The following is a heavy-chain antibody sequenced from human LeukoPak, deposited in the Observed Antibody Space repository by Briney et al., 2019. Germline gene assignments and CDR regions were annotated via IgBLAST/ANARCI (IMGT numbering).Heavy chain of an antibody. J-gene: IGHJ4*02. Sequence: ASVKVSCKVSGYTLTELSMHWVRQAPGKGLEWMGGFDPEDGETIYAQKFQGRVTMTEDTSTDTAYMELSSLGSEDTAVYYCATAPAYYYDSSGYSPSPDYWGQGTLVTVSS. V-gene: IGHV1-24*01. D-gene: IGHD3-22*01. CDR2: FDPEDGET. CDR3: ATAPAYYYDSSGYSPSPDY. CDR1: GYTLTELS.